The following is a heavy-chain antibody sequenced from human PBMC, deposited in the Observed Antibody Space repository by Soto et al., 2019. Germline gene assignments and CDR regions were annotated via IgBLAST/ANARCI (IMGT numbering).Heavy chain of an antibody. D-gene: IGHD2-21*02. Sequence: QVQLVQSGAEEKKPGASVKVSCKASGYTFTSYAMHWVRQAPGQRLEWMGWINAGNGNTKYSQKFQGRVTITRDTAASTAYMELSRRRSADTAVYYCARRIVVVTAVDYWGQGTLVTVSS. V-gene: IGHV1-3*05. CDR2: INAGNGNT. J-gene: IGHJ4*02. CDR1: GYTFTSYA. CDR3: ARRIVVVTAVDY.